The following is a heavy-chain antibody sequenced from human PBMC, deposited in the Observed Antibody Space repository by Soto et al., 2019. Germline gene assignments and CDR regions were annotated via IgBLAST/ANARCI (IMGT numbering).Heavy chain of an antibody. J-gene: IGHJ6*02. D-gene: IGHD6-13*01. CDR3: AIYFGAGSSSWDYYYYYYGMDV. CDR1: GFTFSSYG. CDR2: IWYDGSNK. Sequence: GGSLRLSCAASGFTFSSYGMHWVRQAPGKGLEWVAVIWYDGSNKYYADSVKGRFTISRDNSKNTLYLQMNSLRAEDTAVYYWAIYFGAGSSSWDYYYYYYGMDVWGQGTTVTVSS. V-gene: IGHV3-33*01.